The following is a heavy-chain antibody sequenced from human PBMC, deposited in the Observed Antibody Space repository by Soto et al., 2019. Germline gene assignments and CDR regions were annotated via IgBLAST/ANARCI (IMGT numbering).Heavy chain of an antibody. CDR3: ARSYSSDNYDYAGGDYFDY. J-gene: IGHJ4*02. CDR1: GFTFSNYG. D-gene: IGHD3-22*01. CDR2: IWNAGDNK. V-gene: IGHV3-33*01. Sequence: QVQLVESGGGVVQPGRSLRLSCAASGFTFSNYGMHWVRQAPGKGLAWGALIWNAGDNKHYADSVKGRFTISRDNSKNTLDRQMNSQIVEDTAVYYRARSYSSDNYDYAGGDYFDYWSQRNLVTVSS.